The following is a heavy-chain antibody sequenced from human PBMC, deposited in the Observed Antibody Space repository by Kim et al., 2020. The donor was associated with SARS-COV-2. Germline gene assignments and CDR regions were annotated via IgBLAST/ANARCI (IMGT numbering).Heavy chain of an antibody. CDR3: AKDWRLWELLDDYYYYYGMDV. V-gene: IGHV3-30*18. D-gene: IGHD1-26*01. J-gene: IGHJ6*02. CDR1: GFTFSSYG. CDR2: ISYDGSNK. Sequence: GGSLRLSCAASGFTFSSYGMHWVRQAPGKGLEWVAVISYDGSNKYYADSVKGRFTISRDNSKNTLYLQMNSLRAEDTAVYYCAKDWRLWELLDDYYYYYGMDVWGQGTTVTVSS.